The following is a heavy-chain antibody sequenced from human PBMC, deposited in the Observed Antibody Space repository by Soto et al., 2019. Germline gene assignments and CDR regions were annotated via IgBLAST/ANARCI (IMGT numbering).Heavy chain of an antibody. CDR3: ARAGYNWNYANAFDI. J-gene: IGHJ3*02. CDR1: GFTFSSYD. V-gene: IGHV3-13*01. CDR2: IGTAGDT. Sequence: GGSLRLSCAASGFTFSSYDMHWVRQATGKGLEWVSAIGTAGDTYYPGSVKGRFTNSRENAKNSLYLQMNSLRAVDTAVYYCARAGYNWNYANAFDIWGQGTMVTVSS. D-gene: IGHD1-7*01.